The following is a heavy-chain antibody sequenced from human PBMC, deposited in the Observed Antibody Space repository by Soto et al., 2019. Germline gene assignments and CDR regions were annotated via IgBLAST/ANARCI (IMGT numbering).Heavy chain of an antibody. J-gene: IGHJ6*02. D-gene: IGHD2-2*01. CDR3: ARDRDVVVPAANLYYGMDV. CDR1: GYTFTSYG. CDR2: ISAYNGNT. V-gene: IGHV1-18*01. Sequence: ASVKGSCKASGYTFTSYGISWVRQAPGQGLEWMGWISAYNGNTNYAQKLQGRVTMTTDTSTSTAYMELRSLRSDDTAVYYCARDRDVVVPAANLYYGMDVWGQGTTVTVSS.